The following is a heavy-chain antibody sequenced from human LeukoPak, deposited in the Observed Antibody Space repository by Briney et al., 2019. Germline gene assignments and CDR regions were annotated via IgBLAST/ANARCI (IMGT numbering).Heavy chain of an antibody. D-gene: IGHD3-3*01. CDR2: ISSKSNYT. Sequence: GGSLRLSCTTSGFMFGDNAMNWVRQAPGKGLEWVSAISSKSNYTYYADSVKGRFTISRDNARNSLYLQMNSLRAKDTAVYYCARETELRFLEWSLDYWGRGTLVTVSS. CDR3: ARETELRFLEWSLDY. V-gene: IGHV3-21*01. J-gene: IGHJ4*02. CDR1: GFMFGDNA.